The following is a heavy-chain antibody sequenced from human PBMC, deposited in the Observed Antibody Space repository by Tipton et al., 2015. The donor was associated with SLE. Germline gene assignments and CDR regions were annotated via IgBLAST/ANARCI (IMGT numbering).Heavy chain of an antibody. J-gene: IGHJ3*02. D-gene: IGHD2/OR15-2a*01. CDR1: GGSISSGGYS. V-gene: IGHV4-30-2*01. CDR2: INHSGST. CDR3: ARDPVGTTI. Sequence: LRLSCAVSGGSISSGGYSWSWIRQPPGKGLEWIGEINHSGSTNYNPSLKSRVTISVDTSKNQFSLKLSSVTAADTAVYYCARDPVGTTIWGQGTMVTVSS.